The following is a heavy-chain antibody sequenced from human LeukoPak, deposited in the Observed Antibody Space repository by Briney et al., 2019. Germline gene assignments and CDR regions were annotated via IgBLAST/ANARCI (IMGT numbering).Heavy chain of an antibody. CDR2: ISSSGSTI. CDR1: GFTFSSYE. J-gene: IGHJ6*02. CDR3: ARERYYYGMDV. Sequence: GGSLRLSCAASGFTFSSYEMNWVRQAPGKGLEWVSYISSSGSTIYYADSVKGRFTISRDNAKNSLYLQMNSLRAEDTAVYYCARERYYYGMDVWGQGTTVTVSS. V-gene: IGHV3-48*03.